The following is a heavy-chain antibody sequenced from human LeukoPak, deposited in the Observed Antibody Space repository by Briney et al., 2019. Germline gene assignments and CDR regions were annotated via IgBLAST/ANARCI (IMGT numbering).Heavy chain of an antibody. D-gene: IGHD6-13*01. Sequence: VGSLRLSCAASGFTFSTYAIHWVRQAPGKGLEYVSGISGNGGSTYYANSVKGRFTISRDNSKNTLYLQMGSLRVEDMAVYYCARQAAGVVYWGQGTLVTVSS. CDR3: ARQAAGVVY. V-gene: IGHV3-64*01. CDR2: ISGNGGST. CDR1: GFTFSTYA. J-gene: IGHJ4*02.